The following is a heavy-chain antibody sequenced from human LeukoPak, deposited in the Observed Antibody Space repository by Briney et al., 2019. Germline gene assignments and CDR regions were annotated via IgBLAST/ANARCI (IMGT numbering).Heavy chain of an antibody. CDR2: ISGSGGST. V-gene: IGHV3-23*01. CDR3: AKGGGITRPYFDY. D-gene: IGHD3-16*01. Sequence: PGGSLRLSCAASGFTFSSYAMSWVRQAPGKGLEWVSAISGSGGSTYYADSVKGRFTISRDNSKNTPYLQMNSLRDEDTAVYYCAKGGGITRPYFDYWGQGTLVTVSS. J-gene: IGHJ4*02. CDR1: GFTFSSYA.